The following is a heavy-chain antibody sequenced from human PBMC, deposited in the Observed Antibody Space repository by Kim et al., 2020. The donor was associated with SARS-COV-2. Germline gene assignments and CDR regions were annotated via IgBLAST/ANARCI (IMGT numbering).Heavy chain of an antibody. V-gene: IGHV3-33*01. D-gene: IGHD6-13*01. CDR2: IWYDGSNK. J-gene: IGHJ4*02. CDR1: GFTFSSYG. CDR3: ARDNPIAAAGKSFDY. Sequence: GGSLRLSCAASGFTFSSYGMHWVRQAPGKGLEWVAVIWYDGSNKYYADSVKGRFTISRDNSKNTLYLQMNSLRAEDTAVYYCARDNPIAAAGKSFDYWGQGTLVTVSS.